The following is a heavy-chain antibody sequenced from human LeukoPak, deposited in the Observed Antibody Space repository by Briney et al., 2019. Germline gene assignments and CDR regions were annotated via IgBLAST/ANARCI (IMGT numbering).Heavy chain of an antibody. CDR1: GYTFTSYD. J-gene: IGHJ4*02. Sequence: ASVKVSCKASGYTFTSYDINWVRQATGQGLEWMGWMNPNSGNTGYAQKFQGRVTMTRNTSISTAYMELSSLRSEDTVVYYCARGTTTDCSSTSCATDYWGQGTLVTVSS. V-gene: IGHV1-8*01. D-gene: IGHD2-2*01. CDR2: MNPNSGNT. CDR3: ARGTTTDCSSTSCATDY.